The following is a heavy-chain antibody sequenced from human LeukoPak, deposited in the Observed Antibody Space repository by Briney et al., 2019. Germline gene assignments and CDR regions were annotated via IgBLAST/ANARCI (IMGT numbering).Heavy chain of an antibody. Sequence: GGSLRLSCAASGFTFSNAWMSWVRQAPGKGLEWVSRIKSKTDGGTTHYAAPVKGRFIISRDDSKDTLYLQMNSLKTEDTAVYYCSTDILETNWGGYWGQGTLVTVSS. CDR2: IKSKTDGGTT. CDR3: STDILETNWGGY. J-gene: IGHJ4*02. CDR1: GFTFSNAW. V-gene: IGHV3-15*01. D-gene: IGHD7-27*01.